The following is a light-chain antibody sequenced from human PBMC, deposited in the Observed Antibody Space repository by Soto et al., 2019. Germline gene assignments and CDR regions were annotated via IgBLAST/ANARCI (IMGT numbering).Light chain of an antibody. J-gene: IGKJ4*01. CDR2: GAS. CDR3: QRYDSAPFT. CDR1: QDIRKY. Sequence: DIQMTQSPSSLSASVGDRVTITCRASQDIRKYLAWYQQKPGNVPKILIFGASTLQSGVPSRFSGSGSGTDFTLIISSLQPEDGATYYCQRYDSAPFTFGGGTKVENK. V-gene: IGKV1-27*01.